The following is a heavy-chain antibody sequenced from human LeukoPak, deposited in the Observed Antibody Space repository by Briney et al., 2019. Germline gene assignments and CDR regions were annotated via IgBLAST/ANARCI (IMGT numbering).Heavy chain of an antibody. CDR2: ISYDGSNK. CDR3: AKGPSIAVADY. Sequence: GRSLRLSCAASGFTFSSYGMHWVRQAPGKGLEWVAVISYDGSNKYYADSVKGRFTISRDNSKNTLYPQMNSLRAEDTAVYYCAKGPSIAVADYWGQGTLVTVSS. D-gene: IGHD6-19*01. CDR1: GFTFSSYG. V-gene: IGHV3-30*18. J-gene: IGHJ4*02.